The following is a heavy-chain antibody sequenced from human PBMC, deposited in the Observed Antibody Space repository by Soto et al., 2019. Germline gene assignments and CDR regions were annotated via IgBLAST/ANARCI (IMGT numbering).Heavy chain of an antibody. V-gene: IGHV4-34*01. CDR3: ARVIDYLAP. J-gene: IGHJ5*02. Sequence: SETLSLTCAVYGGSFSGYYRSWIRQPPGKGLEWIGEINHSGSTNYNPSLKSRVTISVDTSKNQFSLKLSSVTAADTAVYYCARVIDYLAPWGQGTLVTVSS. D-gene: IGHD4-17*01. CDR1: GGSFSGYY. CDR2: INHSGST.